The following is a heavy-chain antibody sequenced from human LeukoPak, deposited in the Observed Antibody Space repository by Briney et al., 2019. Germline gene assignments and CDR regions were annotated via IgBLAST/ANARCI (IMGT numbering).Heavy chain of an antibody. J-gene: IGHJ5*02. D-gene: IGHD3-9*01. CDR2: INPSGGST. CDR3: ARMAPHYDILTGYYFNASGRWWFDP. CDR1: GYTFTSYY. V-gene: IGHV1-46*01. Sequence: ASVKVSCKASGYTFTSYYMHWVRQAPGQGLKWMGIINPSGGSTSYAQKFQGRVTMTRDTSTSTVYMELSSLRSEDTAVYYCARMAPHYDILTGYYFNASGRWWFDPWGQGTLVTVSS.